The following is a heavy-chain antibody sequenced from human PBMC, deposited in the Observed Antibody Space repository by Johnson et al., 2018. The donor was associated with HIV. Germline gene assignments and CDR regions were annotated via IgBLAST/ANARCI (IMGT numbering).Heavy chain of an antibody. CDR1: GFTFSGSA. Sequence: VQLVESGGGVVQPGKSLRLSCAASGFTFSGSAMHWVRQASGKGLEWVGRIRSKANSYATAYAASVKGRFTISRDNSKNTLYLQMNSLRAEDTAVYYCARDGAQQLARDAFDIWGQGTMVTVSS. D-gene: IGHD6-13*01. CDR2: IRSKANSYAT. J-gene: IGHJ3*02. CDR3: ARDGAQQLARDAFDI. V-gene: IGHV3-73*01.